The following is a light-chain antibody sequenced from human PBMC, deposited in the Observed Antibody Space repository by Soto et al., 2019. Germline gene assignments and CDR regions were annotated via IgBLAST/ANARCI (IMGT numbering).Light chain of an antibody. Sequence: QSVLTQPPSVSGAPGQRVTISCTGNSSNLGAGYDVHWYQQLPGAAPKLVIFGNRNRPSGVPERFSGSKSGTSASLAITGLQAEDEDDYYCQADEYSLTASVFGRGTKLTVL. CDR2: GNR. V-gene: IGLV1-40*01. J-gene: IGLJ3*02. CDR3: QADEYSLTASV. CDR1: SSNLGAGYD.